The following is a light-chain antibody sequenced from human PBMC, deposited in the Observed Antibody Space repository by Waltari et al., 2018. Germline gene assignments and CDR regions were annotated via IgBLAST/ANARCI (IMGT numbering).Light chain of an antibody. V-gene: IGLV1-44*01. CDR2: DAI. Sequence: SVLTQPPSASGTPGQRVTFFCSGTTSNVATTTFKWYQQLPGTAPKLLIFDAIKRSSGVHDRGSGSRSGSAASLAINGLQSEDEADYDCSAWDDSLRGPAVGGGTKLTVL. CDR1: TSNVATTT. CDR3: SAWDDSLRGPA. J-gene: IGLJ2*01.